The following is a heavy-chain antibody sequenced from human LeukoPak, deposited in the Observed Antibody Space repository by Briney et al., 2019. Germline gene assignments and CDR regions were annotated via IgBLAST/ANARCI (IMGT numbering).Heavy chain of an antibody. J-gene: IGHJ4*02. CDR2: FDPEDGET. D-gene: IGHD6-19*01. CDR3: ATGVYSSGWYFDY. V-gene: IGHV1-24*01. Sequence: APVKVSCKVSGYTLTELSMHWVRQAPGKGLEWMGGFDPEDGETIYAQKFQGRVTMTEDTSTDTAYMELSSLRSEDTAVYYCATGVYSSGWYFDYWGQGTLVTVSS. CDR1: GYTLTELS.